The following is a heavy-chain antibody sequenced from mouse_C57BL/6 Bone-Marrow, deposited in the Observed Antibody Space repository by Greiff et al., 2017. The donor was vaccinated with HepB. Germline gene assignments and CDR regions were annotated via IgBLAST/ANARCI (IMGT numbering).Heavy chain of an antibody. CDR2: ISSGGSYT. D-gene: IGHD2-4*01. J-gene: IGHJ3*01. Sequence: DVMLVESGGDLVKPGGSLKLSCAASGFTFSSYGMSWVRQTPDKRLEWVATISSGGSYTYYPDSVKGRFTISRDNAKNTLYLQMSSLKSEDTAMYYCAPSYDYDAWFAYWGQGTLVTVSA. CDR3: APSYDYDAWFAY. V-gene: IGHV5-6*02. CDR1: GFTFSSYG.